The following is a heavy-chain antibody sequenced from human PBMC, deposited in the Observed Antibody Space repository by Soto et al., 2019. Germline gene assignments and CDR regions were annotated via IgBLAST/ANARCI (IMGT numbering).Heavy chain of an antibody. Sequence: RLCRTGSVSGASISSGGYSGSWIRQPPGKGLEWIGYIYHSWSTYYNPSLKSRVTISVDRSKNQFSLKLSCVTAADTAVYYCDSLLMCGGECWTFDYWGQGTLVTVYS. J-gene: IGHJ4*02. CDR1: GASISSGGYS. CDR3: DSLLMCGGECWTFDY. CDR2: IYHSWST. V-gene: IGHV4-30-2*01. D-gene: IGHD2-21*01.